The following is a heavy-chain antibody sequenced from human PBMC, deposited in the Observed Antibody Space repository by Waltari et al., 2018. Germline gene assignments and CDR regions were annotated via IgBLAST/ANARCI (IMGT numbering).Heavy chain of an antibody. V-gene: IGHV4-39*01. CDR3: TRRPYSTGWVWFDP. CDR2: IYYSGIT. Sequence: QLLLQESGPGLVKPSETLSLTCSVSGDSITRSDYYWALIRQAPGKKLGWIGTIYYSGITYSNPSVDSRGTMSVDTSQNQFSRRLSSVTAADTGVYYCTRRPYSTGWVWFDPWGQGTLVTVSS. J-gene: IGHJ5*02. CDR1: GDSITRSDYY. D-gene: IGHD2-15*01.